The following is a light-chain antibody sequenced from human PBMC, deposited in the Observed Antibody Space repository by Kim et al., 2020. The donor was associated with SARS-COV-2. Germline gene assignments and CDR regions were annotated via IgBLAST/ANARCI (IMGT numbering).Light chain of an antibody. J-gene: IGKJ4*01. CDR3: HHRSDWPLT. V-gene: IGKV3-11*01. CDR2: DAS. Sequence: EIVLTQSPATLSLSPGERATLSYRASRSVSTFLAWYQQKPGQAPRLLIYDASNRATGIPPRFSGSGSGTDFTLTISSLEPDDFAVYYCHHRSDWPLTFGGGTKVEIK. CDR1: RSVSTF.